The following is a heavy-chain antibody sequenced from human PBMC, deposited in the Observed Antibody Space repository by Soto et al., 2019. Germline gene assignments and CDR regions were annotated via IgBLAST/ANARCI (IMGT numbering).Heavy chain of an antibody. CDR2: SYYSGYYSGST. D-gene: IGHD2-21*01. CDR1: GDSVTSDSYF. V-gene: IGHV4-61*01. J-gene: IGHJ6*02. Sequence: SETLSLTCSVSGDSVTSDSYFWSWIRQRQGKGREGIGNSYYSGYYSGSTNNNASLKRRVTVSVDTSKNQFSLKLRSVTTADTAVYYCARDYKRENCGSVMCHSLDVWGQGTTVTVSS. CDR3: ARDYKRENCGSVMCHSLDV.